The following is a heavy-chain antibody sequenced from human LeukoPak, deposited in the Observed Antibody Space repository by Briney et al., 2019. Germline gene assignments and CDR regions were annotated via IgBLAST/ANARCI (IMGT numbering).Heavy chain of an antibody. V-gene: IGHV1-2*04. D-gene: IGHD4-11*01. CDR2: INPNSGGT. J-gene: IGHJ4*02. CDR1: GYTFTDYY. Sequence: ASVKVSCKTSGYTFTDYYMHWVRQAPGQGLEWMGWINPNSGGTNYAQKFQGWVTMTRDTSISTAYMEPSRLRSDDTAVYYCARALTTRKTKSLEFDYWGQGTLVTVSS. CDR3: ARALTTRKTKSLEFDY.